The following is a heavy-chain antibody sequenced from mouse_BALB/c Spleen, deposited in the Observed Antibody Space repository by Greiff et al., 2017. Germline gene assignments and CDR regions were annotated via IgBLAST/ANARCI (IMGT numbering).Heavy chain of an antibody. J-gene: IGHJ4*01. CDR1: GFSLTSYG. Sequence: VKLVESGPGLVPPSQSLSITCTVSGFSLTSYGVHWVRQPPGKGLEWLGVIWAGGSTNYNSALMSRLSISKDNSKSQVFLKMNSLQTDDTAMYYCARGYYYGSRTVHAMDYWGQGTSVTVSS. V-gene: IGHV2-9*02. CDR3: ARGYYYGSRTVHAMDY. CDR2: IWAGGST. D-gene: IGHD1-1*01.